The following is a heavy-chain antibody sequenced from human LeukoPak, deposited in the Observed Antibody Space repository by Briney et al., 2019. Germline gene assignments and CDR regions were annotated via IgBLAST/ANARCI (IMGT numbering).Heavy chain of an antibody. CDR1: GGTFSSYA. D-gene: IGHD5-18*01. CDR2: IIPIFGTA. CDR3: ASGASGYSYGSYNYYYMDV. Sequence: ASVKVSCKASGGTFSSYAISWVRQAPGQGLEWMGGIIPIFGTANYAQKFQGRVTITTDESTSTAYMELSSLRSEDTAVYYCASGASGYSYGSYNYYYMDVWGKGTTVTVSS. J-gene: IGHJ6*03. V-gene: IGHV1-69*05.